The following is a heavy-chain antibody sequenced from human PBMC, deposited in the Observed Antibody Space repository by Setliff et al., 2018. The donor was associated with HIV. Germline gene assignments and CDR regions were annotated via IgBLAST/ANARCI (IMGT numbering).Heavy chain of an antibody. CDR3: ATPHREREDDAFDI. CDR2: MYPNGRT. CDR1: GFSIGNFYY. V-gene: IGHV4-38-2*02. J-gene: IGHJ3*02. Sequence: KTSETLSLTCNVSGFSIGNFYYWGWVRQPPGKGLEWAGSMYPNGRTYYNPSVKSRVTISVDTSKNQFFLKLSSVTAADTAMYYCATPHREREDDAFDIWGQGTKVTVSS. D-gene: IGHD1-1*01.